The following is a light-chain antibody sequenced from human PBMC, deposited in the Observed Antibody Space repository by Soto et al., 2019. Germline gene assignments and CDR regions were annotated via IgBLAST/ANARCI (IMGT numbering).Light chain of an antibody. J-gene: IGLJ3*02. CDR1: SSDVGGYNY. CDR2: EVS. Sequence: QSALTQPASVSGSPGQSITISCTGTSSDVGGYNYVSWYQQHPGKAPKLMISEVSNRPSGISNRFSGSKSGNTASLTISGLQAEDEADYYCSSYTSSSFWVFGGGTKLTV. CDR3: SSYTSSSFWV. V-gene: IGLV2-14*01.